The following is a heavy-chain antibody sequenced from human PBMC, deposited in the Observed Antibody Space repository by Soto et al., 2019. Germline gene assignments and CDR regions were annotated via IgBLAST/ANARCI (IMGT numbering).Heavy chain of an antibody. CDR2: ISGSCGTT. Sequence: GGSLRLSCAASGFTFSTFAMGWVRQAQGKGLEWVSAISGSCGTTYNADSVKGRFTISRDKAKSSLFLQMNSLTAEDPAVYYCVKRVGDDWGPGILVTVSS. CDR1: GFTFSTFA. CDR3: VKRVGDD. V-gene: IGHV3-23*01. D-gene: IGHD1-26*01. J-gene: IGHJ4*02.